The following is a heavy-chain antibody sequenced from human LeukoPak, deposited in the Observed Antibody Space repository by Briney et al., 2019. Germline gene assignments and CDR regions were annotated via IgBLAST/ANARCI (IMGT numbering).Heavy chain of an antibody. Sequence: EAGGSLRLSCAASGFTFSTYAMSWVRQAPGKGLEWVSAISGNGVSTYYADSVKGRFTISRDNSKNTLYLQMNSLRAEDTAVYYCAKTRYGDYAGPDYWGQGTLVTVSS. D-gene: IGHD4-17*01. J-gene: IGHJ4*02. CDR1: GFTFSTYA. CDR3: AKTRYGDYAGPDY. V-gene: IGHV3-23*01. CDR2: ISGNGVST.